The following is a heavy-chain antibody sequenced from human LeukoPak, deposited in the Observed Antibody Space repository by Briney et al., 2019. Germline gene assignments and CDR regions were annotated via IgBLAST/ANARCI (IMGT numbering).Heavy chain of an antibody. D-gene: IGHD3-22*01. J-gene: IGHJ4*02. CDR3: ARDSSYYDSSGTFDY. CDR2: ISSSSSYI. V-gene: IGHV3-21*01. Sequence: GGSLRLSCAASGFNVNNAWMSWVRQAPGKGLEWVSSISSSSSYIYYADSVKGRFTISRDNAKNSLYLQMNSLRAEDTAVYYCARDSSYYDSSGTFDYWGQGTLVTVSS. CDR1: GFNVNNAW.